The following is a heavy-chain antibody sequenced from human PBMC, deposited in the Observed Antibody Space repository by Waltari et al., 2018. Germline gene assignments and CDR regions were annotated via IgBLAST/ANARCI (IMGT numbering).Heavy chain of an antibody. Sequence: QVQLVQSGAEVKKPGSSVRVSCRASGGTFGRYAITWVRQAPGQGLEWMGGTIPIFGSPMYAPKFQGRVSITADELTYTVYMELNSLRSDDTAIYYCARRKLGEAFDIWGQGTMVIVSS. CDR1: GGTFGRYA. D-gene: IGHD3-16*01. CDR2: TIPIFGSP. J-gene: IGHJ3*02. V-gene: IGHV1-69*12. CDR3: ARRKLGEAFDI.